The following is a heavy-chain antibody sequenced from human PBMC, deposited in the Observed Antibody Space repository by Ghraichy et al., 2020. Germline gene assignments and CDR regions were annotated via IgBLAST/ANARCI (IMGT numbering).Heavy chain of an antibody. CDR2: ISGSGGFT. J-gene: IGHJ5*02. D-gene: IGHD1-26*01. Sequence: GGSLRLSCAASGFTFSNYAMTWVRQAPGKGLEWVSAISGSGGFTYYADSVKGRFTISRDNSRNTLFLQMDSLRADDTAVYYCAKGDTYYGTNNWFDPWGQGTLVTVSS. CDR1: GFTFSNYA. CDR3: AKGDTYYGTNNWFDP. V-gene: IGHV3-23*01.